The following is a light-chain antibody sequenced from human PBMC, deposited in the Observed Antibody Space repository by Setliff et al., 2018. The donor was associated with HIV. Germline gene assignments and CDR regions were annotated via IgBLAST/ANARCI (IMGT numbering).Light chain of an antibody. Sequence: QSALTQPPSVSGSPGQSVTISCTGTSSDVGSSNRVSWYQQPPGTVPRLMIYEVSSRPSGVPDRFSGSKSGNTASLTISGLQAEDEADYYCGSRTGGSTPYVFGTGTKVTVL. CDR3: GSRTGGSTPYV. J-gene: IGLJ1*01. CDR1: SSDVGSSNR. CDR2: EVS. V-gene: IGLV2-18*02.